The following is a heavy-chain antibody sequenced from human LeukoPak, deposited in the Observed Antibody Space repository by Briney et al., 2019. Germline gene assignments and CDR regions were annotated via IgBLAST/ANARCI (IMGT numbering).Heavy chain of an antibody. D-gene: IGHD3-22*01. Sequence: ASVTVSCKASGYTFTGYYMHWVRQAPGQGLEWMGWINPNSGGTNYAQKFQGRVTMTRDTSISTAYMELSRLRSDDTAVYYCAREYYEGSWWFDPWGQGTLVTVSS. CDR2: INPNSGGT. V-gene: IGHV1-2*02. CDR1: GYTFTGYY. J-gene: IGHJ5*02. CDR3: AREYYEGSWWFDP.